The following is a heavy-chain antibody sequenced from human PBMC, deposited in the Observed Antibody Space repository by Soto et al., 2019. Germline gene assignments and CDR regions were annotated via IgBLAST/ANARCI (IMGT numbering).Heavy chain of an antibody. D-gene: IGHD4-17*01. CDR2: INHSGST. Sequence: SETLSLTCAVYGGSFSGYYWSWIRQPPGKGLEWIGEINHSGSTNYNPSLKSRVTISVDTSKNQFSLKLSSVTAADTAVYYCARARKMTTGPCCAFDIWGQGTMVTVSS. CDR1: GGSFSGYY. CDR3: ARARKMTTGPCCAFDI. J-gene: IGHJ3*02. V-gene: IGHV4-34*01.